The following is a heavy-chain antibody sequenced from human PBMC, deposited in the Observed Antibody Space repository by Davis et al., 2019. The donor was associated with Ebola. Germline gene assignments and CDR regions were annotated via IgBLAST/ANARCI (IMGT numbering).Heavy chain of an antibody. CDR2: INWNGGST. CDR1: VITFSSYA. CDR3: ARVNAVTGYSRFDS. J-gene: IGHJ5*01. Sequence: GESLKISCPDSVITFSSYAMTWVRQAPGKGLEWVSGINWNGGSTGYADSVKGRFTISRDNAKNSLYLRLNSLRAEDTALYHCARVNAVTGYSRFDSWGQGTLVTVSS. V-gene: IGHV3-20*01. D-gene: IGHD3-9*01.